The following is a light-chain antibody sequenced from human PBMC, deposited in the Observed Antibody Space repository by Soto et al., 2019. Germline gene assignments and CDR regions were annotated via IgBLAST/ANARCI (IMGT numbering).Light chain of an antibody. CDR1: QAIRND. CDR3: PEHNVFPRT. CDR2: GSS. J-gene: IGKJ1*01. V-gene: IGKV1-17*01. Sequence: DIQMTQSPSSLSASVGDRVTITCRASQAIRNDLAWYQQKPVRAPKRLIYGSSSLQSGVPSRFSGRGSGTEFTLTISSLQTEDFATYYCPEHNVFPRTFGQGTKVEIK.